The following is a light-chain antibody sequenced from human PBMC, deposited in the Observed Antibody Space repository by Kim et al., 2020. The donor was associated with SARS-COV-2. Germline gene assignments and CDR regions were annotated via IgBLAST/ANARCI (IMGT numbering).Light chain of an antibody. Sequence: GQRVASSCSGSDSNIGRYTVNWYQLLPGAAPKRLIYYTSQRPSGIPDRFSGSKSGPSASLAISGLRSEDDAEYFCGAWDDKLSGPAFGGGTQLTVL. CDR3: GAWDDKLSGPA. CDR2: YTS. J-gene: IGLJ2*01. V-gene: IGLV1-44*01. CDR1: DSNIGRYT.